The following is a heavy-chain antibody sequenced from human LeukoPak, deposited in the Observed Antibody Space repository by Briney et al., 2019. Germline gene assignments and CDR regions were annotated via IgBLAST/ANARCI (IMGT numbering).Heavy chain of an antibody. Sequence: GGSLRLSCETSGFSFSTYWMAWVRQPPGKGLEWVANIRQDGSEKYYVDSVKGRFTISRDIAKQSVFLQMNSLRAEDTAVYYCARVLHKRNYDSSTYYGYWGQGTLVTVSS. J-gene: IGHJ4*02. CDR2: IRQDGSEK. D-gene: IGHD3-22*01. CDR3: ARVLHKRNYDSSTYYGY. CDR1: GFSFSTYW. V-gene: IGHV3-7*04.